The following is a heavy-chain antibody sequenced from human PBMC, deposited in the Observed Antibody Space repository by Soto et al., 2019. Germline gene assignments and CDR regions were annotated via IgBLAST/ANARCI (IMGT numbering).Heavy chain of an antibody. CDR2: IYQGGTT. V-gene: IGHV4-30-2*01. Sequence: TLSLTCSVSGGSISSGGYSWSWIRQPPGKGLEFIGYIYQGGTTYYNPSLMSRVTISVDRSKNQFSLNLSSVTAADAAVYYCTRGSFGSGMDVWGQGTTVTVSS. CDR1: GGSISSGGYS. J-gene: IGHJ6*02. D-gene: IGHD3-10*01. CDR3: TRGSFGSGMDV.